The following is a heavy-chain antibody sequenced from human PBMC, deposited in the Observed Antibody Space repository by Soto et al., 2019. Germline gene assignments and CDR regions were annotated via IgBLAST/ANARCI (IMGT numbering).Heavy chain of an antibody. Sequence: QVQLVQSGAEVKKPGASVKVSCKASGYTFTSYGISWVRQAPGQGLEWMGWISAYNGNTNYAQKLQGRVTMTTDPSTSTAYMELRSLSSNDTAVYYCALGYCSGGSCYEFDYWGQGTLVTVSS. J-gene: IGHJ4*02. CDR1: GYTFTSYG. CDR2: ISAYNGNT. V-gene: IGHV1-18*01. CDR3: ALGYCSGGSCYEFDY. D-gene: IGHD2-15*01.